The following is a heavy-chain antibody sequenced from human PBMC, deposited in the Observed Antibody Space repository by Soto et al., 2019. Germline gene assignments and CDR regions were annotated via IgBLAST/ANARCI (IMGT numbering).Heavy chain of an antibody. CDR3: ASGEEDNWFDP. Sequence: QVQLVQSGAEVKKPGSSVKVSCKASGGTFSSYTISWVRQAPGQGLEWMGRIIPILGIANYAQKFQGRVTITAAKATSTADMELSSLRSEDTAVYYCASGEEDNWFDPWGQGTLVTVSS. CDR1: GGTFSSYT. CDR2: IIPILGIA. V-gene: IGHV1-69*02. D-gene: IGHD3-10*01. J-gene: IGHJ5*02.